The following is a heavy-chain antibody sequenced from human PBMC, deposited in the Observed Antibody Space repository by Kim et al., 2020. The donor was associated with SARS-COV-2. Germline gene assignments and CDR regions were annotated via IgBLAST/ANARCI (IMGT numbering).Heavy chain of an antibody. D-gene: IGHD3-10*01. CDR3: ARVDYGSGSCGY. CDR1: GGSISSGGYY. J-gene: IGHJ4*02. CDR2: IYYSGST. V-gene: IGHV4-31*03. Sequence: SDTLSLTCTVSGGSISSGGYYWSWIRQHPGKGLEWIGYIYYSGSTYYNPSLKSRVTISVDTSKNQFSLKLSSVTAADTAVYYCARVDYGSGSCGYWGQGTLVTVSS.